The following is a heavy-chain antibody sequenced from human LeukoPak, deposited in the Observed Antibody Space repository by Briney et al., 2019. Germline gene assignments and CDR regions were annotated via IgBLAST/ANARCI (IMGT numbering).Heavy chain of an antibody. CDR2: IYYSGST. Sequence: PSETLSLTCTVSGGSISCGGYYWSWIRQHPGKGLEWIGYIYYSGSTYYNPSLKSRVTISVDTSKNQFSLKLSSVTAADTAVYYCARDSGGHYYFDYWGQGTLVTVSS. D-gene: IGHD3-10*01. CDR3: ARDSGGHYYFDY. J-gene: IGHJ4*02. V-gene: IGHV4-31*03. CDR1: GGSISCGGYY.